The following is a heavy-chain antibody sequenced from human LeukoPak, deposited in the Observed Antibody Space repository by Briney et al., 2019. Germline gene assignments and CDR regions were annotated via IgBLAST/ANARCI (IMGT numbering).Heavy chain of an antibody. J-gene: IGHJ6*03. CDR2: ISSSSSYI. V-gene: IGHV3-21*01. CDR3: ARDLGAVAGTYYYYMDV. Sequence: GGSLRLSCAASGFTFSSYSMNWVRQALGKGLEWVSSISSSSSYIYYADSVKGRFTISRDNAKNSLYLQMNSLRAEDTAVYYCARDLGAVAGTYYYYMDVWGKGTTVTVSS. D-gene: IGHD6-19*01. CDR1: GFTFSSYS.